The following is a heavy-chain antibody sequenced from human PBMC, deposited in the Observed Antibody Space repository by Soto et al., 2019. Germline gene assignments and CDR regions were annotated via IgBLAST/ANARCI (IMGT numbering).Heavy chain of an antibody. V-gene: IGHV3-74*01. CDR2: INSDGSST. CDR1: GFPFSSYW. Sequence: PGGSLRLSCAASGFPFSSYWMHWVRQAPGKGLVWVSRINSDGSSTSYADSVKGRVTISRDNAKNTLYLQMNSLRAEDMAVYYCARGDRSLSFDYYYSGLDVWGQGTTVTVSS. D-gene: IGHD3-22*01. J-gene: IGHJ6*02. CDR3: ARGDRSLSFDYYYSGLDV.